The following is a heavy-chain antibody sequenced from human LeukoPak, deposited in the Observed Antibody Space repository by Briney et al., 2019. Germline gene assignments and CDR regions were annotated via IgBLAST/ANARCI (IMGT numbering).Heavy chain of an antibody. V-gene: IGHV3-30-3*01. CDR2: ISYDGSNK. CDR3: ARVEMATISSDY. CDR1: GFTFCSYA. J-gene: IGHJ4*02. Sequence: GGSLRLSCAASGFTFCSYAMHWVRQAPGKGLEWVAVISYDGSNKYYADSVKGRFTISRDNSKNTLYLQMNSLRAEDTAVYYCARVEMATISSDYWGQGTLVTVSS. D-gene: IGHD5-24*01.